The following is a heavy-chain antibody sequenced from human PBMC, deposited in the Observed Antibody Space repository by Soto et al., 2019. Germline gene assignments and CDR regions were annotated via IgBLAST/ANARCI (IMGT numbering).Heavy chain of an antibody. Sequence: SLRLSCAASVFTFSSYAMHWVRQAPGKGLEWVAVISYDGSNKYYADSVKGRFTISRDNSKNTLYLQMNSLRAEDTAVYYCARDGYCSSTSCYSHYYYYGMDVWGQGTTVTVSS. CDR2: ISYDGSNK. J-gene: IGHJ6*02. CDR3: ARDGYCSSTSCYSHYYYYGMDV. CDR1: VFTFSSYA. D-gene: IGHD2-2*01. V-gene: IGHV3-30-3*01.